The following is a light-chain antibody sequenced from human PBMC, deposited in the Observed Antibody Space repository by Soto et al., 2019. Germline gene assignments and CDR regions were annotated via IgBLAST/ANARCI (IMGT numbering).Light chain of an antibody. CDR3: QQYGKLPIT. Sequence: EIVMTQSPVTLSVSPGGRATLSCRASQSISDTLAWYQQKPGQAPRLLIYGASTRAASIPDRFSGSGSGTDFTLTISSLEPEDFAVYYCQQYGKLPITFGQGTRLEIK. CDR2: GAS. V-gene: IGKV3D-15*02. J-gene: IGKJ5*01. CDR1: QSISDT.